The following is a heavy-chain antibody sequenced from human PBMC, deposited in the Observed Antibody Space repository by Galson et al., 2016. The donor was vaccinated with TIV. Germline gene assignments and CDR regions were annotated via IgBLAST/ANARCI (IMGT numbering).Heavy chain of an antibody. D-gene: IGHD2-2*01. CDR2: TYYRSRWYY. CDR3: TRAAGKNGASCYATCETFDI. V-gene: IGHV6-1*01. CDR1: GDSVSSDSAA. J-gene: IGHJ3*02. Sequence: CAISGDSVSSDSAAWNWVRQSPSRGLEWLGRTYYRSRWYYDYKVSVKSRITIKPDTSKNQFSLQLNSVTPEDTAVYYCTRAAGKNGASCYATCETFDIWGQATIVTVSS.